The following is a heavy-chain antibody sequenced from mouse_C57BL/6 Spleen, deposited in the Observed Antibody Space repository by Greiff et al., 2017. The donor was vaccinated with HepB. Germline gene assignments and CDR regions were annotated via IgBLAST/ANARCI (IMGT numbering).Heavy chain of an antibody. Sequence: QVTLKVSGPGILQPSQTLSLTCSFSGFSLSTSNMGIGWIRQPSGKGLEWLAHIWWNDDKYYNPFLKSRRTISKDTSNNQVFLKSTSVDTADTATYYCAQIPAPTEAWFAYWGQGTLVTVSA. CDR2: IWWNDDK. CDR1: GFSLSTSNMG. J-gene: IGHJ3*01. V-gene: IGHV8-5*01. CDR3: AQIPAPTEAWFAY.